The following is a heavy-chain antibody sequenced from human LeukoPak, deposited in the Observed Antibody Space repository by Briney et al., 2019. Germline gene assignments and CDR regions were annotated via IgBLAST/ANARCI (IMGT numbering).Heavy chain of an antibody. D-gene: IGHD2-2*01. Sequence: PSETLSLTCTVSGGSISSSSYYWGWIRQPPGKGLEWIGSIYYSGSTYYSPSLKSRVTIFVDTSKNQVSLKLSSVTAADTAVYYCARQTPYCSSTRCHDWPFDYWGQGTLVTVSS. CDR3: ARQTPYCSSTRCHDWPFDY. CDR2: IYYSGST. J-gene: IGHJ4*02. V-gene: IGHV4-39*01. CDR1: GGSISSSSYY.